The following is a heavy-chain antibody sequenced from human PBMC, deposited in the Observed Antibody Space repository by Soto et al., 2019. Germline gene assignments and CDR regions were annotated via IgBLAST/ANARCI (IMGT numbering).Heavy chain of an antibody. Sequence: GGSLRLSCAASGFTFSSYAMSWVRQAPRKGLEWVSAISGSGGSTDYADSVKGRFTISRDNSKNTLYLQMNSLRAEDTAVYYCAKVIGYDTSGYAENWGQGTQVTVPS. CDR1: GFTFSSYA. V-gene: IGHV3-23*01. D-gene: IGHD3-22*01. CDR2: ISGSGGST. J-gene: IGHJ4*02. CDR3: AKVIGYDTSGYAEN.